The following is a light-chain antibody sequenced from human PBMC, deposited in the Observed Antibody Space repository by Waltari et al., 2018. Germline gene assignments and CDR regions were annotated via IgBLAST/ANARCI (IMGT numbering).Light chain of an antibody. CDR2: DVS. V-gene: IGLV2-14*03. J-gene: IGLJ2*01. Sequence: QSALTQPASVSGSPGQSITISCTGTSNDVGGYHYFSWYQQHPGKAPKLMIYDVSNRPSGVSNRFSGSKSGNTASLTISGLQAEDEGNYYCSSYTSSTLVVFGGGTNLTVL. CDR3: SSYTSSTLVV. CDR1: SNDVGGYHY.